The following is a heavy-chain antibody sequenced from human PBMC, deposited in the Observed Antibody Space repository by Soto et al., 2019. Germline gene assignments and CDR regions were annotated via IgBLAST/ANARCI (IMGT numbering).Heavy chain of an antibody. J-gene: IGHJ4*02. D-gene: IGHD3-10*01. CDR1: GGSFSTYA. Sequence: QVQLVQSGAEVKKPGSSVKVSCKASGGSFSTYALSWLRQAPGQGLEWRGGIIPLFGTPNYEQRFQGRVTITADESTSTAYMELSRLRSEDTAVYYCARDRDDYGSGNYYNRIDFWGQGTLVTVSS. V-gene: IGHV1-69*01. CDR2: IIPLFGTP. CDR3: ARDRDDYGSGNYYNRIDF.